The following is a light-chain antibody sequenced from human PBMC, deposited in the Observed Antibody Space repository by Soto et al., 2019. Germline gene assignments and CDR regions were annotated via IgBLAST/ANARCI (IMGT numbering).Light chain of an antibody. V-gene: IGKV1-27*01. Sequence: DIQMTPSPSSLSASVGDRVTITCRAGQGIGDYLAWYQQRPGKVPRLLIYAASTLQSGVPSRFSGSGSGSDFTLTIRSLQPEDVATYYCQRYNSAPRTFGQATKV. CDR3: QRYNSAPRT. J-gene: IGKJ1*01. CDR2: AAS. CDR1: QGIGDY.